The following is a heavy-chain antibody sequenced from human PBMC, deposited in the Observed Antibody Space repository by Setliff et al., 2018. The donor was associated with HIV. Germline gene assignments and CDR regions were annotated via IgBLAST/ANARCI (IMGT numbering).Heavy chain of an antibody. J-gene: IGHJ4*02. V-gene: IGHV4-31*03. CDR3: ATWGGVGATA. D-gene: IGHD1-26*01. CDR2: IYYSGST. Sequence: SETLSLTCTVSGGSISSGGYYWSWIRQHPGKGLEWIGYIYYSGSTYYNPSLESRVTMSVDTSRTQFSLKLRSVTAADTAVYYCATWGGVGATAWGQGTLVTVSS. CDR1: GGSISSGGYY.